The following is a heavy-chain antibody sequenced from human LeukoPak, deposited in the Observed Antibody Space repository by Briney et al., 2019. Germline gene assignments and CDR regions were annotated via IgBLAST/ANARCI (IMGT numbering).Heavy chain of an antibody. CDR3: ARDGDYGGNSDY. CDR1: GFNLNSYM. Sequence: GGSLRLSCAASGFNLNSYMLNWVRQAPGKGLEWVSYISSSSSTITIYYADSVKGRFTISRDDAKNSLYLQMNSLRAEDTAVYYCARDGDYGGNSDYWGQGTLVTVSS. V-gene: IGHV3-48*03. J-gene: IGHJ4*02. CDR2: ISSSSSTITI. D-gene: IGHD4-23*01.